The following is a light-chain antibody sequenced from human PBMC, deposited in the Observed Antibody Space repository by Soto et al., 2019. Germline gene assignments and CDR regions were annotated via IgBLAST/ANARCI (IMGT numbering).Light chain of an antibody. J-gene: IGLJ1*01. CDR2: QET. Sequence: SYELTQPPSVSVSPGQTATITCSGDNLGDKYTSWYQQRSGQSPVLVIYQETKRPSGIPDRFSGSNSGNTATLTISGTQAVDEADYYCHAWDSTTDVFGTGTKVTVL. CDR1: NLGDKY. V-gene: IGLV3-1*01. CDR3: HAWDSTTDV.